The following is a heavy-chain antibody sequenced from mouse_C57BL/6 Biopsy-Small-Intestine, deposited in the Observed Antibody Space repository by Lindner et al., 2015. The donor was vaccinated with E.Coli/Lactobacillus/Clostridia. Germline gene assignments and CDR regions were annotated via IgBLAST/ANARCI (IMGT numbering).Heavy chain of an antibody. Sequence: VQLQESGAELARPGASVKLSCKASGYTFISYGLSWVRQRAGQGLEWIGEIHPRSGITYYNEKFKGKATLTADKSSSAAYMELRSLTSEDSAVYFCARQQDGNYPFAYWGQGTLVTVSA. CDR2: IHPRSGIT. D-gene: IGHD2-1*01. J-gene: IGHJ3*01. V-gene: IGHV1-81*01. CDR1: GYTFISYG. CDR3: ARQQDGNYPFAY.